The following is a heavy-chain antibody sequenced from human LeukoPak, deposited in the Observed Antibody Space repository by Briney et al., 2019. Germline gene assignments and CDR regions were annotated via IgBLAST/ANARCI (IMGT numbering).Heavy chain of an antibody. CDR2: IYSGGST. V-gene: IGHV3-66*01. J-gene: IGHJ4*02. CDR3: ARGLPSMVSTIDY. Sequence: PGGSLRLSCAASGLTVSSNYMSWVRQAPGKGLEWVSVIYSGGSTYYADSVKGRFTISRDNSKNTLYLQMNSLRAEDTAVYYCARGLPSMVSTIDYWGQGTLVTVSS. D-gene: IGHD4/OR15-4a*01. CDR1: GLTVSSNY.